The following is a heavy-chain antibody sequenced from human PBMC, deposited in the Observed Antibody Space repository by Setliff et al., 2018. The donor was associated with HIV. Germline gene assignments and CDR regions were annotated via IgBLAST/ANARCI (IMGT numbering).Heavy chain of an antibody. CDR3: AREGGQGYSGSGSFYHRNFDL. CDR2: VYYSGSI. V-gene: IGHV4-39*02. Sequence: SETLSLTCSVSGDSFSSGTYYWGWIRQPPGKGLGWIGSVYYSGSIDYNPSLKSRVTISMDTAKSQFSLKLTSVTAADTALYYCAREGGQGYSGSGSFYHRNFDLWGRGTLVTVSS. J-gene: IGHJ2*01. CDR1: GDSFSSGTYY. D-gene: IGHD3-10*01.